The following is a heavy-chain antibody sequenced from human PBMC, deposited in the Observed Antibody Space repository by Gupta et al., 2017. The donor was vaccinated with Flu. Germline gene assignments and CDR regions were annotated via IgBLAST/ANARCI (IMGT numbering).Heavy chain of an antibody. J-gene: IGHJ3*02. CDR1: GFAVSDNS. CDR2: TYSGGTT. V-gene: IGHV3-53*01. D-gene: IGHD2-2*01. Sequence: EVQLVESGGGLIQPGESLRLSCAASGFAVSDNSMTWVRQAPGKGLEWVSLTYSGGTTYYADSVKGRFTISRDKSKNTLYLQVNSLRAEDTAVYYCARGYCSTTSCHDAFDIWGQGTLVTVSS. CDR3: ARGYCSTTSCHDAFDI.